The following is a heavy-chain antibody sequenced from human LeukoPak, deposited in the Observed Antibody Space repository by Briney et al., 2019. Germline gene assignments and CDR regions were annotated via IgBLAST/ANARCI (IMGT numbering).Heavy chain of an antibody. CDR3: ARRPCSGGSCYPHDAFDI. D-gene: IGHD2-15*01. V-gene: IGHV4-38-2*02. Sequence: SETLSLTCTVSGYSISSGYYWGWIRQPPGKGLEWIGSIYHSGSTYYNPSLKSRVTISVDTSKNQFSLKLSSVTAADTAVYYCARRPCSGGSCYPHDAFDIWGQGTMVTVSS. CDR1: GYSISSGYY. CDR2: IYHSGST. J-gene: IGHJ3*02.